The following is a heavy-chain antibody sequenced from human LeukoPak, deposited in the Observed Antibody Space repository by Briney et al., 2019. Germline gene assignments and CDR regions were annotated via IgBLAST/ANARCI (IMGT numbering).Heavy chain of an antibody. CDR2: IYYSGST. CDR3: ARPGAGGSPHWYFDL. D-gene: IGHD1-26*01. V-gene: IGHV4-39*01. CDR1: GGSISSSIYY. J-gene: IGHJ2*01. Sequence: SGTLSLTCTVSGGSISSSIYYWGWIRQPPGKGLEWIGSIYYSGSTYYNPSLKSRVTISVDTSKNQFSLKLSSVTAADTAVYYCARPGAGGSPHWYFDLWGRGTLVTVSS.